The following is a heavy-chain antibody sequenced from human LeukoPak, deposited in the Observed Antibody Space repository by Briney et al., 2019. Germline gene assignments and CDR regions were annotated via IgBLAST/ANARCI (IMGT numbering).Heavy chain of an antibody. CDR2: IYSGGST. CDR3: ARAVVEGFFDY. J-gene: IGHJ4*02. V-gene: IGHV3-53*01. Sequence: GGSLRLSCAASGFTVSSNYMSWVRQAPGKGLEWVSVIYSGGSTYYADSVKGRFTISRDNSKNTLYLQMDSLRAEDTAVYYCARAVVEGFFDYWGQGTLVTVSS. CDR1: GFTVSSNY. D-gene: IGHD2-15*01.